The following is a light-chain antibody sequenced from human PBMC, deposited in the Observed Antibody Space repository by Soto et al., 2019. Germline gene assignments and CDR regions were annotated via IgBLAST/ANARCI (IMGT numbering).Light chain of an antibody. J-gene: IGKJ4*01. Sequence: DIVMTQSPDSLAVSLGERATINCKSSQSVLYSSNNKNYLAWYQQKPGQPPKLLIYWASTRESGVPDRFSGSGSGTDFTLTISRLQAEDVAVYYCQKYYTNALTFGGGTKVGVK. CDR1: QSVLYSSNNKNY. CDR2: WAS. V-gene: IGKV4-1*01. CDR3: QKYYTNALT.